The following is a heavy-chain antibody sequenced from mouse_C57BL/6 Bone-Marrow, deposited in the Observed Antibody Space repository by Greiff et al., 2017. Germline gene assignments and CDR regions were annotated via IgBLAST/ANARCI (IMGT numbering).Heavy chain of an antibody. CDR1: GFTFSDYG. Sequence: EVKVVESGGGLVKPGGSLKLSCAASGFTFSDYGMHWVRQAPEKGLEWVAYISSGSSTIYYADTVKGRFTISRDNAKNTLFLQMTSLRSEDTAMYYCARIAYYSNLFDYWGQGTTLTVSS. D-gene: IGHD2-5*01. J-gene: IGHJ2*01. V-gene: IGHV5-17*01. CDR2: ISSGSSTI. CDR3: ARIAYYSNLFDY.